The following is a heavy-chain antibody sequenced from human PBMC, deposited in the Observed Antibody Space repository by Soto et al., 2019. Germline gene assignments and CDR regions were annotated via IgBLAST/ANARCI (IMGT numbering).Heavy chain of an antibody. CDR1: GFTFSSYS. V-gene: IGHV3-21*01. J-gene: IGHJ4*01. CDR2: ISSISSDI. CDR3: ARGLTDGYCSSTICWTGFVQWGEGRLVTDY. Sequence: GGSLRLSCAASGFTFSSYSMNWVRQAPVKGLEWVSSISSISSDIYYADSVKGRFTISRDKAKNSLYLQMNSLRAEDTAVYYCARGLTDGYCSSTICWTGFVQWGEGRLVTDY. D-gene: IGHD2-2*01.